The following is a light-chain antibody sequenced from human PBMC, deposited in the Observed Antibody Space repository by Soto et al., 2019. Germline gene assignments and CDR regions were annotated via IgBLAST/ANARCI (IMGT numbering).Light chain of an antibody. CDR2: DAS. CDR3: QQRNNWPLT. CDR1: QSVSTS. J-gene: IGKJ4*01. Sequence: EIVLTQSPATLSLSPGERANLSCRASQSVSTSLVWYQHKPGQAPRLLIYDASNRATGVPARLSGSGSRTDFTLTISSLEPEEFAVYDCQQRNNWPLTFGGGTKVEIK. V-gene: IGKV3-11*01.